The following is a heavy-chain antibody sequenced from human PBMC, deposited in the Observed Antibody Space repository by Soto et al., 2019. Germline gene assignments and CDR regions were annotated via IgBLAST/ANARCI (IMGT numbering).Heavy chain of an antibody. CDR2: IKSKTDGGTP. CDR3: TTGVGIEYAFYI. CDR1: GFTFSNAW. D-gene: IGHD6-13*01. V-gene: IGHV3-15*01. Sequence: GGSLRLSCAASGFTFSNAWMSWVRQAPGKGLEWVGRIKSKTDGGTPGYAAPVEGRLTISKDDSKTTLYLQMNSLKTEDTAVYYCTTGVGIEYAFYIWGQGTMVTVSS. J-gene: IGHJ3*02.